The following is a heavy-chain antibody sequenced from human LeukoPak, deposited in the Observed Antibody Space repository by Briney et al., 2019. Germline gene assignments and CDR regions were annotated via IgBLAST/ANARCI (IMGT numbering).Heavy chain of an antibody. J-gene: IGHJ4*02. D-gene: IGHD1-26*01. V-gene: IGHV5-51*01. CDR2: IYPDDFDT. Sequence: GESLKISCKGSGYSFTSNWIGWVRQMPGKGLEWMGLIYPDDFDTTYSPSFQGQVTISADKSISTAYLQWSSLKASDTAMYYCARQGELRDFDYWGQGTLVTVSS. CDR1: GYSFTSNW. CDR3: ARQGELRDFDY.